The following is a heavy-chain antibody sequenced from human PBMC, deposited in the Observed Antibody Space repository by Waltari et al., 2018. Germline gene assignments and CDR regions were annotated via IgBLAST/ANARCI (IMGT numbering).Heavy chain of an antibody. J-gene: IGHJ4*02. Sequence: EVQLVESGGGLVKPGGSLRLSCPASGLTFSSYSMNWVRQAPGKGLEWVSSISGSSTYIYYADSVKGRFTISRDNAKKSLYLQMNSLRAEDTAVYYCARDPAITAPSDYWGQGTLVTVSS. CDR1: GLTFSSYS. V-gene: IGHV3-21*01. CDR3: ARDPAITAPSDY. D-gene: IGHD1-20*01. CDR2: ISGSSTYI.